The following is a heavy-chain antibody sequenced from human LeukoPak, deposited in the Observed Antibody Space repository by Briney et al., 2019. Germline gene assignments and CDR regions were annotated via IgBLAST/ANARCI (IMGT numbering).Heavy chain of an antibody. Sequence: SETLSLTCTVSGGSISSYHWSWIRQPPGKGLEWIGYIYYSGSTNYNPSLKSRVTISVDTSKNQFSLKLSSVTAADTAVYYCARDSSGWYRWFDPWGQGTLVTVSS. J-gene: IGHJ5*02. V-gene: IGHV4-59*01. CDR2: IYYSGST. CDR1: GGSISSYH. D-gene: IGHD6-19*01. CDR3: ARDSSGWYRWFDP.